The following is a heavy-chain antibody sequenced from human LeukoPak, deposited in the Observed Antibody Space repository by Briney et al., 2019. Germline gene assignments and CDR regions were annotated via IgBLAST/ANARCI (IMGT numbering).Heavy chain of an antibody. CDR3: SRGGNWDWYFDL. V-gene: IGHV4-59*01. D-gene: IGHD2-15*01. Sequence: SETLSLTCTVSGGSISSYYWSWIRQPSGKGLEWIGYIYYSGSTNYNPSLKSRVTISVDTSKNQFSLKLSSVTAADTAVYYCSRGGNWDWYFDLWGRGTLVTVSS. CDR1: GGSISSYY. CDR2: IYYSGST. J-gene: IGHJ2*01.